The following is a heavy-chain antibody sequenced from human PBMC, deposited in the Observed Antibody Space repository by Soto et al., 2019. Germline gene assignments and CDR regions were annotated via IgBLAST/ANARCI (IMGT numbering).Heavy chain of an antibody. J-gene: IGHJ4*02. V-gene: IGHV4-59*08. CDR1: GDSVTSHY. CDR2: MHYTGFS. Sequence: PSETLSLTCSFSGDSVTSHYLTWIRQSPEKGLEWIGYMHYTGFSHYNPSLESRLTISVDRSKNQFTLQLISLSAADTAVYYCGRLDGLANSYYHYVHWGQGPRFTVPS. CDR3: GRLDGLANSYYHYVH. D-gene: IGHD1-26*01.